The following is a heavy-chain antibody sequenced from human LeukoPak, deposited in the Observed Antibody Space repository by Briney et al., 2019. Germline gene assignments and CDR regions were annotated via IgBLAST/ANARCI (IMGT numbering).Heavy chain of an antibody. J-gene: IGHJ4*02. CDR2: IEVDGSEK. CDR3: AKAGSSVLWD. D-gene: IGHD3-16*01. CDR1: GFTFRNSW. Sequence: GGSLRLSCAASGFTFRNSWTSWVRQAPGKGLEWVANIEVDGSEKYYVDSVEGRFDISRDNAKNSLYLQMNSLRGEDTAVYYCAKAGSSVLWDWGQGTLVTVAS. V-gene: IGHV3-7*01.